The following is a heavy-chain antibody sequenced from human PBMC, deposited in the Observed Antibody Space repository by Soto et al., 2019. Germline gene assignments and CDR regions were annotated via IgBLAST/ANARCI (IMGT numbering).Heavy chain of an antibody. D-gene: IGHD1-7*01. J-gene: IGHJ4*02. CDR1: GFTFSSYA. CDR2: ISGSGSST. CDR3: AKRITGTTHDY. V-gene: IGHV3-23*01. Sequence: GGSLRLSCAASGFTFSSYAMSWVRQAPGKGLEWVSTISGSGSSTYYADSVKGRFTISSDNSKNKLYLQMNSLRAEDTAVYYCAKRITGTTHDYWGQGTLVTVSS.